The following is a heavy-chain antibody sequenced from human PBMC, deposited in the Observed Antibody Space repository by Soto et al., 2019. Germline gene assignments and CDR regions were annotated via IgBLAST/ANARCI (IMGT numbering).Heavy chain of an antibody. Sequence: SGPTLVNPTQTLTLTCSFSGFSLSVYGVRVIWFRQPPGETLEWLALIHWNDDKRYSPYLKSRLTITKNTSKNQVVLTLTNLDPLDTGTYFCAHTKDSSGFLTSWGQGILVTVSS. CDR1: GFSLSVYGVR. D-gene: IGHD3-22*01. CDR3: AHTKDSSGFLTS. V-gene: IGHV2-5*01. CDR2: IHWNDDK. J-gene: IGHJ5*02.